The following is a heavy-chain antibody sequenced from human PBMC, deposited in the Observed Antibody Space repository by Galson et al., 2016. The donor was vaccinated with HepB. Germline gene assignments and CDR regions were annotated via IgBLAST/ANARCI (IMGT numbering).Heavy chain of an antibody. CDR3: ARFPSYCGDGCFSGYLQH. Sequence: SLRLSCAASGFGLGDYHMSWIRQTPGKGLEWVSYISHSGKTIFYADSVKGRFAISRENAKNSLYLQRNSLRDEDTAFYYCARFPSYCGDGCFSGYLQHWGQGTLVIVSS. CDR2: ISHSGKTI. CDR1: GFGLGDYH. D-gene: IGHD2-21*02. V-gene: IGHV3-11*01. J-gene: IGHJ1*01.